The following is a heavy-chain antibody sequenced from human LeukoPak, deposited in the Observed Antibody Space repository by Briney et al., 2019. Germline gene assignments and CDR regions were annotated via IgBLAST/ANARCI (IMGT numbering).Heavy chain of an antibody. CDR1: GYIFTGYY. D-gene: IGHD4-17*01. J-gene: IGHJ4*02. CDR3: ARAYGDYEYDY. Sequence: ASVKVSCKDSGYIFTGYYMHWVRQAPGQGLEWMGRINPNSGGTNYAQKSQGKATMTRDTSISTAYMELSRLRSDDTAVYYCARAYGDYEYDYWGQGTLVTVSS. CDR2: INPNSGGT. V-gene: IGHV1-2*06.